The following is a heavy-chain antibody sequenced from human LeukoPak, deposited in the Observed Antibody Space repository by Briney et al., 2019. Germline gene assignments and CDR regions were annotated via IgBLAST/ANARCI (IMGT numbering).Heavy chain of an antibody. CDR2: ISGSGGST. CDR1: GFTFSSYA. CDR3: AKDSVGYSSSWYYFDY. J-gene: IGHJ4*02. Sequence: PGGSLRLSCAASGFTFSSYAMSWVRQAPGKGLEWVSAISGSGGSTYYADSVKGRLTISRDNSKNTLYLQMNSLRAEDTAVYYCAKDSVGYSSSWYYFDYWGQGTLVTVSS. D-gene: IGHD6-13*01. V-gene: IGHV3-23*01.